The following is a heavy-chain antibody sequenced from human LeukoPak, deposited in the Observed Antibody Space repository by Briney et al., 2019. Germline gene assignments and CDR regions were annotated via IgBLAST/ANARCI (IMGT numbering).Heavy chain of an antibody. CDR3: AKDRSRTVTFDY. CDR2: ISYDGSNK. Sequence: PGGSLRLSCAASGFTFSSYGMHWVRQAPGKGLEWVAVISYDGSNKYYADSVKGRFTISRDNSKNTLYLQFNSLRAEDTAVYYCAKDRSRTVTFDYWGQGTLVTVSS. D-gene: IGHD4-17*01. CDR1: GFTFSSYG. V-gene: IGHV3-30*18. J-gene: IGHJ4*02.